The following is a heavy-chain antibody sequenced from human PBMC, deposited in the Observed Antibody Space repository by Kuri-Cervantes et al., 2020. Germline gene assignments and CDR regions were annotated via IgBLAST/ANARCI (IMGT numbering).Heavy chain of an antibody. CDR1: GGSISSGGYS. Sequence: SETLSLTCAVSGGSISSGGYSWSWIRQPPGKGLEWIGYIYHSGSTYYNPSLKSRVTISVDTSKNQFSLKLSSVTAADTAVYYCARHTAPTLEYHYDSSGFSYWGQGTLVTVSS. CDR3: ARHTAPTLEYHYDSSGFSY. J-gene: IGHJ4*02. CDR2: IYHSGST. D-gene: IGHD3-22*01. V-gene: IGHV4-30-2*03.